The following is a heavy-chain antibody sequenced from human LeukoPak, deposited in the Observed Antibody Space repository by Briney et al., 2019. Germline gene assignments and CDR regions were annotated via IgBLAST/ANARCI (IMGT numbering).Heavy chain of an antibody. D-gene: IGHD5-18*01. CDR3: SRIQLWLSYAFDI. J-gene: IGHJ3*02. Sequence: PGGSLRLSCAASGFTFSSYGMHWVRQAPGNGLEWVAFIRYDGSNKYYADSVKGRFTISRDNSKNTLYLQMNSLRAEDTAVYYCSRIQLWLSYAFDIWGQGTMVTVSS. V-gene: IGHV3-30*02. CDR1: GFTFSSYG. CDR2: IRYDGSNK.